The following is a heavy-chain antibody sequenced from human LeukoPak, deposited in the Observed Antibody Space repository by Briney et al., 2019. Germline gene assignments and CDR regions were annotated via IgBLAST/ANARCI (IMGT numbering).Heavy chain of an antibody. V-gene: IGHV3-7*01. J-gene: IGHJ4*02. D-gene: IGHD5-18*01. Sequence: GGSLRLSCAASGFTFSSYWMSWVRQAPGKGLEWVANIKEDGSEKNYMDSVMGRVTVSRDNAKNSLYLEMNSLRAEDTAIYYCATIQEWKFDYWGQGALVTVSS. CDR2: IKEDGSEK. CDR1: GFTFSSYW. CDR3: ATIQEWKFDY.